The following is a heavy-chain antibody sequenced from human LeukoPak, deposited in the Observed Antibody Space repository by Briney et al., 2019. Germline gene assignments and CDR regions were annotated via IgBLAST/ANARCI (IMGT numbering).Heavy chain of an antibody. CDR3: ARDLGDYWSGFRSYFFDY. D-gene: IGHD3-3*01. CDR2: ISHSGST. V-gene: IGHV4-39*07. J-gene: IGHJ4*02. CDR1: GGSISSGNYY. Sequence: SETLSLTCTVSGGSISSGNYYWGWIRQPPGKGLEWIGRISHSGSTYYNASLKSRVRISVDTSKNQFSLKLSSVTAADTAVYYCARDLGDYWSGFRSYFFDYWGQGTLVTVSS.